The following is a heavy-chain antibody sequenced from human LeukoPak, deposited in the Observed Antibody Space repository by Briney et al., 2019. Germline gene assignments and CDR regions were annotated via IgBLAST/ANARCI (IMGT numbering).Heavy chain of an antibody. J-gene: IGHJ4*02. D-gene: IGHD3-10*01. Sequence: PSETLSLTCTVSGGSISSYYWSWIRQPPGKGLEWIGYIYYSGSTNYNPSLMSRVTISLDPSKNQFSLRLSSVTAADTAVYYCAREALGASHFDYWGQGTLVTVSS. CDR1: GGSISSYY. CDR2: IYYSGST. CDR3: AREALGASHFDY. V-gene: IGHV4-59*01.